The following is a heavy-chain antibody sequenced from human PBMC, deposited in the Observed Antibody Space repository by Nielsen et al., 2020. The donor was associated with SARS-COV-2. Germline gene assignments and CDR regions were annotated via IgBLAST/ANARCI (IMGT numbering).Heavy chain of an antibody. Sequence: WIRQPPGKGLEWIGYIYYSGSTYYNPSLKSRVTISVDTSKNQFSLKLSSVTAADTAVYYCARVAGSIDYWGQGTLVTVSS. CDR2: IYYSGST. V-gene: IGHV4-59*01. D-gene: IGHD6-13*01. CDR3: ARVAGSIDY. J-gene: IGHJ4*02.